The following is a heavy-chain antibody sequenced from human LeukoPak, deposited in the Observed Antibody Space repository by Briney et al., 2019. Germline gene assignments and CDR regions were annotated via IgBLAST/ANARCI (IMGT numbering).Heavy chain of an antibody. D-gene: IGHD1-20*01. CDR2: IKRDGSVK. CDR1: GFTVSSNY. CDR3: ARLSGDITVLDL. Sequence: GGSLRLSCAASGFTVSSNYMSWVRQAPGKGLEWVASIKRDGSVKKYVDSVQGRFTVSRDNTKNSLYLQMNSLRADDTAVYYCARLSGDITVLDLWGQGTLVTVSS. V-gene: IGHV3-7*01. J-gene: IGHJ4*02.